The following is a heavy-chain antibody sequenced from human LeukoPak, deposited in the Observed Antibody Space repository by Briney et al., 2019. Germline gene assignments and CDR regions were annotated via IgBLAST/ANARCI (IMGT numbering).Heavy chain of an antibody. CDR3: ARRMVYADDAFDI. Sequence: GRSLRLSCAASGFTFSSYGKHWVRQAPGKGLEWVAVISYDGSNKYYADSVKGRFTISRDNSKNTLYLQMNSLRAEDTAVYYCARRMVYADDAFDIWGQGTMVTVSS. CDR2: ISYDGSNK. D-gene: IGHD2-8*01. V-gene: IGHV3-30*03. J-gene: IGHJ3*02. CDR1: GFTFSSYG.